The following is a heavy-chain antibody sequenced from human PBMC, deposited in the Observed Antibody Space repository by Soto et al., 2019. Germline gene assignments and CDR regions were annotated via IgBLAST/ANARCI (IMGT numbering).Heavy chain of an antibody. V-gene: IGHV3-48*03. CDR3: ARDNSYYSSTFVAYFDY. D-gene: IGHD4-4*01. Sequence: PGGSLRLSCAASGFTFSSYEMNWVRQAPGKGLEWVSYISSSGSTIYYADSVKGRFTISRDNAKNSLYLQMNSLRAEDTAVYYCARDNSYYSSTFVAYFDYWGHGTLVTVSS. CDR1: GFTFSSYE. CDR2: ISSSGSTI. J-gene: IGHJ4*01.